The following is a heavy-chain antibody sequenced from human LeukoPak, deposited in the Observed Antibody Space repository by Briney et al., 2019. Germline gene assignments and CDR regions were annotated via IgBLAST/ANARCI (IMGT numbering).Heavy chain of an antibody. CDR1: GGSISSSSYY. CDR2: IYYSGST. D-gene: IGHD6-19*01. Sequence: PSETLSLTCTVSGGSISSSSYYWGWIRQPPGKGLEWIGSIYYSGSTYYNPSLKSRITISIDSSKNQFSLNLNSVTAADTAVYYCARGSGWYLHWGQGTLVSVSS. CDR3: ARGSGWYLH. J-gene: IGHJ4*02. V-gene: IGHV4-39*07.